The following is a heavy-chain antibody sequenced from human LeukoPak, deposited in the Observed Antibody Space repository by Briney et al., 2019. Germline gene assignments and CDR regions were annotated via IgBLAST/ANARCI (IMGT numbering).Heavy chain of an antibody. Sequence: PSETLSLTCTVSGAPISSHCWTWIRQAPGKGLEWIGYISYSGSTNSDPSLTSRVTISLDSSKKQFSLRLTSVTAADTAVYYCARAYYGSGSYYNYFYYGVDVWGQGTTVTVSS. CDR2: ISYSGST. CDR1: GAPISSHC. CDR3: ARAYYGSGSYYNYFYYGVDV. V-gene: IGHV4-59*11. D-gene: IGHD3-10*01. J-gene: IGHJ6*01.